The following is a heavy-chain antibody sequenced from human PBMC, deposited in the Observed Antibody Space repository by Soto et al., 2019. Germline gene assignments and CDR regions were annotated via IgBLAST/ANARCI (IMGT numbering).Heavy chain of an antibody. V-gene: IGHV3-48*01. CDR3: ARDAGLRRTVYFDY. CDR1: GFTFSSYS. J-gene: IGHJ4*02. D-gene: IGHD4-17*01. CDR2: ISSSSSTI. Sequence: PGGSLRLSCAASGFTFSSYSMNWVRQAPGKGLEWVSYISSSSSTIYYADSVKGRFTISRDNAKNSLYLQMNSLRAEDTAVYYCARDAGLRRTVYFDYWGQGTLVTVSS.